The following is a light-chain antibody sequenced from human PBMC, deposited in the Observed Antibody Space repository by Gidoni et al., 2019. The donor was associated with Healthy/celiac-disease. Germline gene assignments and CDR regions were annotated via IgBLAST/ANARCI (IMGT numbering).Light chain of an antibody. CDR1: QSISSY. CDR2: AAS. V-gene: IGKV1-39*01. Sequence: DIQMTQSPSSLSASVGDRVTITCRASQSISSYLNCYQQKPGKAPKLLIYAASSLQSGVPSRFSGSGSGTDFTLTISSLQPEDFATYYYQQSYSTPLTFGGGTKVEIK. J-gene: IGKJ4*01. CDR3: QQSYSTPLT.